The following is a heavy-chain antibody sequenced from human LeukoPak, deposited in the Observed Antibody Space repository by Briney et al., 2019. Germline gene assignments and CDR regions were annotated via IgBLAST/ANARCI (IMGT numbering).Heavy chain of an antibody. Sequence: ASVKVSCKASGYTFTSYYMHWVRQAPGQGLEWMGWINPNSGGTNYAQKFQGRVTMTRDTSISTAYMELSRLRSDDTAVYYCARGGGYSSSSVHYYYMDVWGKGTTVTVSS. CDR3: ARGGGYSSSSVHYYYMDV. J-gene: IGHJ6*03. CDR1: GYTFTSYY. V-gene: IGHV1-2*02. CDR2: INPNSGGT. D-gene: IGHD6-6*01.